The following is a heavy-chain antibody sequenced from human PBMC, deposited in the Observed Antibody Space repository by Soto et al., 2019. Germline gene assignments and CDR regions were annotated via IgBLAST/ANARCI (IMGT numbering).Heavy chain of an antibody. V-gene: IGHV3-30-3*01. CDR3: ARAGYGSGSGYYYYGMDV. D-gene: IGHD3-10*01. CDR1: GFTFSSYA. CDR2: ISYDGSNK. J-gene: IGHJ6*02. Sequence: GESLKISCAASGFTFSSYAMHWVRQAPGKGLEWVAVISYDGSNKYYADSVKGRFTISRDNSKNTLYLQMNSLRAEDTAVYYCARAGYGSGSGYYYYGMDVWGQGTTVTVSS.